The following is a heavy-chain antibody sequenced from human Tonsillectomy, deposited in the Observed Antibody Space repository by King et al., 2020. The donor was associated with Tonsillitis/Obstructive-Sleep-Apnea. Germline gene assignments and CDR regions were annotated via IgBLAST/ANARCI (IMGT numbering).Heavy chain of an antibody. CDR1: GGTFSSYA. J-gene: IGHJ3*02. Sequence: VQLVESGAEVKKPGSSVTVSCKASGGTFSSYAISWVRQAPGQGLEWMGGVIPIFGTANYAQEFQGRVTITADESTSTAYMELSSLRSEDTAVYDWAGVRGIVVVPAAYDAFDIWGQGTMVTVSS. CDR2: VIPIFGTA. CDR3: AGVRGIVVVPAAYDAFDI. V-gene: IGHV1-69*01. D-gene: IGHD2-2*01.